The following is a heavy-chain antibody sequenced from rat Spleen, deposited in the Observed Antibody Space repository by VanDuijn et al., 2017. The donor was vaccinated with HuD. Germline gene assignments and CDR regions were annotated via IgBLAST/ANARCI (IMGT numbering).Heavy chain of an antibody. CDR1: GFTFSDYA. Sequence: EVQLVESGGGLVQPGRSLKLSCAASGFTFSDYAMAWVRQAPKKGLEWVATIIYEGSSTYYRDSVKGRFTISRDNAKSPLYRKMDGLRSEDTATYDCARRNYGGYFDYWGQGVMITVSS. J-gene: IGHJ2*01. V-gene: IGHV5-17*01. D-gene: IGHD1-11*01. CDR2: IIYEGSST. CDR3: ARRNYGGYFDY.